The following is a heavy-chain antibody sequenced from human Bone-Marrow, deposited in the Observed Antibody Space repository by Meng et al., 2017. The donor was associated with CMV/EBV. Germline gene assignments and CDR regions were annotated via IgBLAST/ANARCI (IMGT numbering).Heavy chain of an antibody. CDR3: ARDRADETIFGVVTGFFDW. CDR2: MSYDGSDR. J-gene: IGHJ4*02. Sequence: GGSLRLSCAGSGFRFSDYAVHWVRQAPGKGLEWVAVMSYDGSDRYYADSVKGRFAISRDSSKTMIYLQMNSLTPEDTAVYYCARDRADETIFGVVTGFFDWWGQGTPVTGSS. V-gene: IGHV3-30*09. D-gene: IGHD3-3*01. CDR1: GFRFSDYA.